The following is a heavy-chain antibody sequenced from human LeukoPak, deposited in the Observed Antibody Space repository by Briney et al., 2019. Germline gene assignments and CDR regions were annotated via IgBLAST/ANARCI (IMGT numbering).Heavy chain of an antibody. D-gene: IGHD2-15*01. Sequence: SETLSLTCAVYGGSFSGYYWSWIRQPPGKGLEWIGEINHSGSTNYNPSLKSRVTISVNTSKNQFSLKLSSVTAADTAVYYCARIDIVVVVAATYWGQGTLVTVSS. CDR1: GGSFSGYY. CDR2: INHSGST. V-gene: IGHV4-34*01. CDR3: ARIDIVVVVAATY. J-gene: IGHJ4*02.